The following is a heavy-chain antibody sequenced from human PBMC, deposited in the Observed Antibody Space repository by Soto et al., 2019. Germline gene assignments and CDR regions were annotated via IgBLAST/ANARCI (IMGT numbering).Heavy chain of an antibody. V-gene: IGHV3-48*03. J-gene: IGHJ4*02. Sequence: EVQLVESGGGLVQPGGSLRLSCAASGFTFSSYEMNWVRQAPGKGLEWVSYISSSGSTIYYADSVKGRFTISRDNAKNSLYLQMNSLRAEDTAVYYCARVSDRLRFLERNGGFDYWSQGTLVTVSS. CDR1: GFTFSSYE. CDR3: ARVSDRLRFLERNGGFDY. D-gene: IGHD3-3*01. CDR2: ISSSGSTI.